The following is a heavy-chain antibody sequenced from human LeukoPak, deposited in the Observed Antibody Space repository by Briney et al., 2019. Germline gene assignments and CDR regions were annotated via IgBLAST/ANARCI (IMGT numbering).Heavy chain of an antibody. CDR1: GGSISSGSYY. CDR2: IYTSGST. V-gene: IGHV4-61*02. J-gene: IGHJ4*02. D-gene: IGHD1-14*01. CDR3: ARDQGDDRDY. Sequence: SQTLSLTCTVSGGSISSGSYYWSWIRQPAGKGLEWIGRIYTSGSTNYNPSLKSRVTISVDTSKNQFSLMLSSVTAADTAVYYCARDQGDDRDYWGQGTLVTVSS.